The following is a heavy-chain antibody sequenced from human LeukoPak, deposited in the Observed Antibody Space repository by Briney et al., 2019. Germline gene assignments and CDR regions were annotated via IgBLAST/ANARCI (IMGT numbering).Heavy chain of an antibody. J-gene: IGHJ3*02. Sequence: GGSLRLSCAASGFTFSSYWMHWVRQAPGEGPVWVSRISDDENHTGYADSVKGRFTIYRHNPRNTLFLQMNSLRAEDTAVYYCARDDYDSSNGAFDIWGQGTMVTVSS. CDR1: GFTFSSYW. CDR2: ISDDENHT. D-gene: IGHD3-22*01. V-gene: IGHV3-74*01. CDR3: ARDDYDSSNGAFDI.